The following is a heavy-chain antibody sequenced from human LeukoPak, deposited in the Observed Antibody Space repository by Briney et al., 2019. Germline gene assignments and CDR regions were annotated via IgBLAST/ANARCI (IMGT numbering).Heavy chain of an antibody. CDR3: ARADSSGSQSDY. Sequence: SSETLSLTCTVSGYSISSGYYWGWIRQPPGKGLEWIGSIYHSGSTYYNPSLKSRVTISVDTSKNQFSLKLSSVTAADTAVYYCARADSSGSQSDYWGQGTLVTVSS. CDR1: GYSISSGYY. CDR2: IYHSGST. D-gene: IGHD6-19*01. V-gene: IGHV4-38-2*02. J-gene: IGHJ4*02.